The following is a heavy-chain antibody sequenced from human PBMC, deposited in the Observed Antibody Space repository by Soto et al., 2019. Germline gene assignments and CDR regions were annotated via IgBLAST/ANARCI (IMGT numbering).Heavy chain of an antibody. J-gene: IGHJ4*02. Sequence: PSETLSLTCTASGGSISSSSYYWGWIRQPPGKGLEWIGYIYHSGSTYYNPSLKSRVTISVDRSKNQFSLKLSSVTAADTAVYYCARAHYDILTGYSEPFDYWGQGTLVTVSS. D-gene: IGHD3-9*01. CDR3: ARAHYDILTGYSEPFDY. CDR2: IYHSGST. CDR1: GGSISSSSYY. V-gene: IGHV4-39*07.